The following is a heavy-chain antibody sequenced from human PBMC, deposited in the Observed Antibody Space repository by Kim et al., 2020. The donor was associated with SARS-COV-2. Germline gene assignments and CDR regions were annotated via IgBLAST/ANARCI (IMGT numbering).Heavy chain of an antibody. J-gene: IGHJ4*02. V-gene: IGHV3-21*01. CDR3: ARAFYYDSSGFYPYYFDY. CDR2: ISSSSDYI. D-gene: IGHD3-22*01. Sequence: GGSLRLSCAASGFTFSSYSMNWVRQAPGKGLEWVSSISSSSDYIYYADSMKGRFTISRDNAKNSLYLQMNSLRAEDTAVYYCARAFYYDSSGFYPYYFDYWGQGTLVTVSS. CDR1: GFTFSSYS.